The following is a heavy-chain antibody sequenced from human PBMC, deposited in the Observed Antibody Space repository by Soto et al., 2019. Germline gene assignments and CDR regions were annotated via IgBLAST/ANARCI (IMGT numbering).Heavy chain of an antibody. D-gene: IGHD2-21*01. Sequence: ASVKVSCKASGYTFTDYAIHWVRQAPGQGLEWMGWINVGNGNTGYSRKFQGRVTNVRDMSASTAYIEVTSLTSEDTAIYYCAREGAYYTPLDHWGQGTLVTVSS. CDR2: INVGNGNT. CDR3: AREGAYYTPLDH. J-gene: IGHJ4*02. V-gene: IGHV1-3*01. CDR1: GYTFTDYA.